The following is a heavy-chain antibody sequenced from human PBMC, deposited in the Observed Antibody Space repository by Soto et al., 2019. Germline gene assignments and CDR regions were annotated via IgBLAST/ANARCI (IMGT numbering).Heavy chain of an antibody. D-gene: IGHD3-22*01. CDR1: VVSFTRYA. J-gene: IGHJ4*02. CDR3: ARDYFDRSGSPVPK. V-gene: IGHV1-69*06. CDR2: IIAVFGTT. Sequence: SVNVSCKASVVSFTRYAFSWVRQDPGQGLEWMGGIIAVFGTTNYAQKFQGRVTITADRSTNTAYMELSSLRPEDTAVYYCARDYFDRSGSPVPKWGQGTLVTVSS.